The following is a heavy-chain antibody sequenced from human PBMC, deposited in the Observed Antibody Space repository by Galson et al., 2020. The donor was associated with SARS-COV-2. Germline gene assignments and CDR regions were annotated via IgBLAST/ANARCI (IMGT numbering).Heavy chain of an antibody. CDR1: KYIFSDDY. D-gene: IGHD4-4*01. J-gene: IGHJ4*02. Sequence: ASVKVSCAASKYIFSDDYIHWLRQAPGRGLEWMGIIHPASGNKTSAPKFMDRMMLTRDTSTSTLYFELTRLRHDDAAVYYCARGITVFYFDLWGQGSQVTVSS. V-gene: IGHV1-46*01. CDR3: ARGITVFYFDL. CDR2: IHPASGNK.